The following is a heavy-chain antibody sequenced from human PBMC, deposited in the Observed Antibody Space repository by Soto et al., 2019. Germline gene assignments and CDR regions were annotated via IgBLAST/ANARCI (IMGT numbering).Heavy chain of an antibody. CDR3: ARNTVVVVTAIDY. V-gene: IGHV4-31*03. CDR2: IYYSGST. D-gene: IGHD2-21*02. CDR1: GGSISSGGYY. Sequence: QVQLQESGPGLVKPSQTLSLTCTVSGGSISSGGYYWSWISQHPGKGLEWIGYIYYSGSTHYNPSLKRRVTISVDTSKNQFTLKLSSVTAADTAVYYCARNTVVVVTAIDYWGQGTLVTVSS. J-gene: IGHJ4*02.